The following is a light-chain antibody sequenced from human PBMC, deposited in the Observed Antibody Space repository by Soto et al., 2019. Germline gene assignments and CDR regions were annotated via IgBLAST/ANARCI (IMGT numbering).Light chain of an antibody. Sequence: DIQMTHSPSSLSSSVGDRVTITCRASLPISNYLAADQQNPGKNPNLLVYAASTLQAGVPSRVGGSGSGKDFTLTISSMQHEDVAAYYCQKYNGASVPFGGATKVDIK. CDR3: QKYNGASVP. CDR1: LPISNY. V-gene: IGKV1-27*01. CDR2: AAS. J-gene: IGKJ4*01.